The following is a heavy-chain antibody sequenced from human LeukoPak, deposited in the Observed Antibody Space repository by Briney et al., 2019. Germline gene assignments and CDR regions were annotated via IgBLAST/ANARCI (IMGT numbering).Heavy chain of an antibody. V-gene: IGHV3-30-3*01. Sequence: PGGSLRLSCAASGFTFSSYAMHWVRQAPGKGLEWVAVMSYDGSNKYYADSVKGRFTISRDNSKNTLYLQMNSLRAEDTAVYYCAKDFVGYSGSYFERRFYYYGMDVWGQGTTVTVSS. CDR1: GFTFSSYA. CDR2: MSYDGSNK. CDR3: AKDFVGYSGSYFERRFYYYGMDV. D-gene: IGHD1-26*01. J-gene: IGHJ6*02.